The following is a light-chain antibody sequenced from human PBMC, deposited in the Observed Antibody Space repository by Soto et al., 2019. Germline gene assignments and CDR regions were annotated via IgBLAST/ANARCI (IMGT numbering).Light chain of an antibody. V-gene: IGLV1-40*01. J-gene: IGLJ1*01. Sequence: SVLTQPPSVSGAPGQRVTVSCTGSSSNIGAGYNVHWYQQLPGTAPKLLIYGNNNRPSGVPDRFSGSKSGTSASLAISGLQSEDEADYYCASWDDSLNGPVFGTGTKVTVL. CDR1: SSNIGAGYN. CDR2: GNN. CDR3: ASWDDSLNGPV.